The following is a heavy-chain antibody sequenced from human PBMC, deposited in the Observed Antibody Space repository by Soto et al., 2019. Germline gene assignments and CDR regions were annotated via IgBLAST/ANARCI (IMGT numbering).Heavy chain of an antibody. J-gene: IGHJ5*02. CDR3: ARSWEDIVVVPADSNWFDP. D-gene: IGHD2-2*01. CDR2: IYTSGST. CDR1: GCSISSYY. V-gene: IGHV4-4*07. Sequence: PXETLSLTCTVAGCSISSYYWSWIRQPAGKGLEWIGRIYTSGSTNYNPSLKSRVTMSVDTSKNQFSLKLSSVTAADTAVYYCARSWEDIVVVPADSNWFDPWGQGTLVTVSS.